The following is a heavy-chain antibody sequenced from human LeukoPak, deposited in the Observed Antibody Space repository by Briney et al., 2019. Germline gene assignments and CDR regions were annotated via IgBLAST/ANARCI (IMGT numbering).Heavy chain of an antibody. CDR3: ARDRGYGDYGDAFDI. CDR2: IYHSGST. V-gene: IGHV4-38-2*02. J-gene: IGHJ3*02. Sequence: SETLSLTCTVSGYSISSGFYWGWIRQPPGKGLDWIGSIYHSGSTYYNPSLKSRVTISVDTSKNRFSLKLSSVTAADTAVYYCARDRGYGDYGDAFDIWGQGTMVTVSS. CDR1: GYSISSGFY. D-gene: IGHD4-17*01.